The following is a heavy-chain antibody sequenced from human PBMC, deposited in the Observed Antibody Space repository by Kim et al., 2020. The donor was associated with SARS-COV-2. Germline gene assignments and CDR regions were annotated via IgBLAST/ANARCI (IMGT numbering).Heavy chain of an antibody. Sequence: GGSLRLSCAASGFTFSSYSMNWVRQAPGKGLEWVSYISSSSSTIYYADSVKGRFTISRDNAKNSLYLQMNSLRDEDTAVYYCASLDDYGDYYFDYWGQGTLVTVSS. CDR2: ISSSSSTI. CDR1: GFTFSSYS. V-gene: IGHV3-48*02. J-gene: IGHJ4*02. D-gene: IGHD4-17*01. CDR3: ASLDDYGDYYFDY.